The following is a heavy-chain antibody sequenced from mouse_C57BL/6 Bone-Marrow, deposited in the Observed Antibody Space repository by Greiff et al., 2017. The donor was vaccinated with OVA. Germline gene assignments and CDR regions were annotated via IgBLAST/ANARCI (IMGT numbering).Heavy chain of an antibody. CDR2: IYPRSGNT. CDR1: GYTFPSSG. V-gene: IGHV1-81*01. D-gene: IGHD2-2*01. CDR3: ARSGGYPDYYAMDY. J-gene: IGHJ4*01. Sequence: VQLQQSGAELARPGASVKLSCKASGYTFPSSGISWVKQRTGQGLEWIGEIYPRSGNTYYNEKFKGKATLTADKSSSTAYMELRSLTSEDSAVYFCARSGGYPDYYAMDYWGQGTSVTVSS.